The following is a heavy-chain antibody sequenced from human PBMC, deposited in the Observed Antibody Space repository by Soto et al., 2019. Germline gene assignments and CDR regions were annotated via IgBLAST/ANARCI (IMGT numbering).Heavy chain of an antibody. CDR1: GGSVSSGSYY. D-gene: IGHD2-21*01. CDR3: ARSPTGSISFDI. CDR2: IYYIGST. V-gene: IGHV4-61*01. J-gene: IGHJ3*02. Sequence: QVQLQESGPGLVKPSETLSLTCTVSGGSVSSGSYYWSWIRQPPGKGLEWIGYIYYIGSTNYNPSLKSRVTISVDTSKNQFSLKLSSVTAADTAVYYCARSPTGSISFDIWGQGTMVTVSS.